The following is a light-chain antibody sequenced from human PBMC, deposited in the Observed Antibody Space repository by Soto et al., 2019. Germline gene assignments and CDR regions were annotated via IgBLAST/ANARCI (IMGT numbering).Light chain of an antibody. V-gene: IGKV1-5*01. J-gene: IGKJ5*01. CDR1: QSISSW. CDR3: QQYNSYWVT. CDR2: DAS. Sequence: DMPMTHSHSTLSASLRYRLTNTYSASQSISSWLAWYQQKPGKAPKLLIYDASSLESGVPSRFSGSGSGTEFTLTISSLQPDDFATYYCQQYNSYWVTFGQGTRLEI.